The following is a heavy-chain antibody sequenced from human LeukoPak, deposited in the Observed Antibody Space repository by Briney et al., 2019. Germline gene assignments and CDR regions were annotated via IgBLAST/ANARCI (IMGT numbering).Heavy chain of an antibody. CDR2: ISSGGHST. CDR1: GFTYSNYA. D-gene: IGHD6-19*01. J-gene: IGHJ1*01. CDR3: AKGAGQWLVPSEYFQY. V-gene: IGHV3-23*01. Sequence: PGGSLRPSCAASGFTYSNYAMTWVRQAPGKGLEWVSSISSGGHSTYYAGSVKGRFTISRDNSKNTLYLQMNSLRAEDTAVYYCAKGAGQWLVPSEYFQYWGQGTLVTVSS.